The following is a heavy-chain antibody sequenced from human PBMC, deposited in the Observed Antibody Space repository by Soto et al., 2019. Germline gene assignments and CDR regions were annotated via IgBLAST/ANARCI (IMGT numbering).Heavy chain of an antibody. J-gene: IGHJ4*02. D-gene: IGHD3-22*01. CDR1: GFTFSSYG. CDR3: ARVRYYYDSSGYYELGY. Sequence: PGGSLRLSCAASGFTFSSYGMHWVRQAPGKGLEWVAVIWYDGSNKYYADSVKGRFTISRDNSKNTLYLQMNSLRAEDTAVYYCARVRYYYDSSGYYELGYWGQGTLVTGS. CDR2: IWYDGSNK. V-gene: IGHV3-33*01.